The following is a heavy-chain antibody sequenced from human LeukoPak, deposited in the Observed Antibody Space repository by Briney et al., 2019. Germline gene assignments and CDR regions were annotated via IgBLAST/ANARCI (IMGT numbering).Heavy chain of an antibody. V-gene: IGHV3-23*01. D-gene: IGHD3-3*01. CDR2: ISGSGGST. J-gene: IGHJ4*02. Sequence: GGSLRLSCGASGFTLSSRGMHWVRQAPGKGLEWVSAISGSGGSTYYADSVKGRFTISRDNSKNTLYLQMNSLRAEDTAVYYCAKDPGTEYDFWSGYAGYFDYWGQGTLVTVSS. CDR1: GFTLSSRG. CDR3: AKDPGTEYDFWSGYAGYFDY.